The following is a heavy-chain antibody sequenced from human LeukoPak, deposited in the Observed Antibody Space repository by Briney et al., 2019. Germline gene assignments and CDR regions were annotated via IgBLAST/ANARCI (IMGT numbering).Heavy chain of an antibody. CDR2: IWYDGSNQ. Sequence: GGSLRLSCAASGFTFNRHGMHWVRQAPGKGLEWVAIIWYDGSNQHYADSVKGRFTISRDNSKNTAYLQMDSPRVEDTAVFYCARDRVGAPFDYWGQGTLVTVSS. J-gene: IGHJ4*01. V-gene: IGHV3-33*01. CDR3: ARDRVGAPFDY. CDR1: GFTFNRHG. D-gene: IGHD1-26*01.